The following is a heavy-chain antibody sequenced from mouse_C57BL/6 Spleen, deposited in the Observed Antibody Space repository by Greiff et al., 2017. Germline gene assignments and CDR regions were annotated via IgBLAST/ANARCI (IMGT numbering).Heavy chain of an antibody. CDR3: AREILLRSSGGYWYFDV. CDR2: IYPGDGDT. D-gene: IGHD1-1*01. J-gene: IGHJ1*03. V-gene: IGHV1-82*01. CDR1: GYAFSSSW. Sequence: QVQLQQSGPELVKPGASVKISCKASGYAFSSSWMNWVKQRPGKGLEWIGRIYPGDGDTNYNGKFKGKATLTADKSSSTAYMQLSSLTSEDSAVYFCAREILLRSSGGYWYFDVWGTGTTVTVSS.